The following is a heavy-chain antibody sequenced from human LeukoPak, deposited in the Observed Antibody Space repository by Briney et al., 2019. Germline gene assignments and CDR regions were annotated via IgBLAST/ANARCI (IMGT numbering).Heavy chain of an antibody. CDR2: ISSSSSTI. CDR3: AREVIDWNYAYYYYMDV. D-gene: IGHD1-7*01. J-gene: IGHJ6*03. V-gene: IGHV3-48*04. CDR1: GFTFSSYS. Sequence: GGSLRLSCAASGFTFSSYSMNWVRQAPGKGLEWVSYISSSSSTIYYADSVKGRFTISRDNAKNSLYLQMNSLRAEDTAVYYCAREVIDWNYAYYYYMDVWGKGTTVTVSS.